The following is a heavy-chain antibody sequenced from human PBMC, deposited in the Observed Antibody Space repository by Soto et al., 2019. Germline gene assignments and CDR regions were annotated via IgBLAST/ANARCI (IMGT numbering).Heavy chain of an antibody. Sequence: QVQLVESGGGVVQPGRSLRLSCAASGFTFSSYAMHWVRQAPGKGLEWVAVISYDGSNKYYADSVKGRFTISRDNSKTTLYLQMNSLRAEDTAVYYCAREYGDYVLYYYGMDVWGQGTTVTVSS. CDR2: ISYDGSNK. CDR1: GFTFSSYA. J-gene: IGHJ6*02. V-gene: IGHV3-30-3*01. CDR3: AREYGDYVLYYYGMDV. D-gene: IGHD4-17*01.